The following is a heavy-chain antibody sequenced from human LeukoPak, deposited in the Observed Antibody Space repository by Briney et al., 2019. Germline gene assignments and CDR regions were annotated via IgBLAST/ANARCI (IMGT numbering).Heavy chain of an antibody. Sequence: GASVKVSCKSSGYSFTSYAMNWVRQAPGQGLEWMGWINTNTGNPTYAQSFTGRFVFSLDTSVSTAYLQISSLKAEDTAMYYCARRYYDFLSDLYGMDVWGQGTTVTVSS. CDR2: INTNTGNP. J-gene: IGHJ6*02. CDR3: ARRYYDFLSDLYGMDV. CDR1: GYSFTSYA. V-gene: IGHV7-4-1*02. D-gene: IGHD3-3*01.